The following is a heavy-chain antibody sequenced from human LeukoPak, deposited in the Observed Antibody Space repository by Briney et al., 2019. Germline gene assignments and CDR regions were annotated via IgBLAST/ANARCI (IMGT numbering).Heavy chain of an antibody. Sequence: SETLSLTCAVSGGSISSGGYSWSWIRQPPGKGLEWIGYIYHSGSTYYNPSLKSRVTISVDRSKNQFSLKLSSVTAADTAVYYCARGATGPMDYYCYYGMDVWGQGTTVTVSS. D-gene: IGHD5-24*01. CDR3: ARGATGPMDYYCYYGMDV. CDR1: GGSISSGGYS. J-gene: IGHJ6*02. CDR2: IYHSGST. V-gene: IGHV4-30-2*01.